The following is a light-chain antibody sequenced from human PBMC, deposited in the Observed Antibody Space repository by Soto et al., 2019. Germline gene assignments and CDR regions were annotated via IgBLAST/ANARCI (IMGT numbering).Light chain of an antibody. CDR3: QHYNNGPPWT. J-gene: IGKJ1*01. Sequence: EIVITQSPATLSVSPGERATFSCRASQSVSSNLALYQQKPGQAPRLLIYGASIRATGIPARFSGSGSGTEFTLTISTLQSEDFAIYYCQHYNNGPPWTFGQGTKVDIK. V-gene: IGKV3-15*01. CDR1: QSVSSN. CDR2: GAS.